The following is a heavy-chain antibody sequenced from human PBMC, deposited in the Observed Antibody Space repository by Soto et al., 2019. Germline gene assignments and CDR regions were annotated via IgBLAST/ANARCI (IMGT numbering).Heavy chain of an antibody. Sequence: EVQLVESGGGLVKPGGSLRLSCAASGFTFSSYSMNWVRQAPGKGLEWVSSISSSSSYIYYADSVKGRFTISRDNAKNSLYLQLNSLRAEDTAVYYCAGGSGGAARRHYYYGMDVWGQGTTVTVSS. CDR1: GFTFSSYS. CDR3: AGGSGGAARRHYYYGMDV. J-gene: IGHJ6*02. V-gene: IGHV3-21*01. D-gene: IGHD6-6*01. CDR2: ISSSSSYI.